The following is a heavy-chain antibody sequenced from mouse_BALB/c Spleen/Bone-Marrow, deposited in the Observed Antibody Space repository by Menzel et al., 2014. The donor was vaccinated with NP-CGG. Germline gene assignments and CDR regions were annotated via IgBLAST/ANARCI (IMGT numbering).Heavy chain of an antibody. D-gene: IGHD1-2*01. CDR1: GFNIKDTY. J-gene: IGHJ2*01. CDR2: IDPANGNT. CDR3: ARYYYGYYFDY. Sequence: EVKLVESGAELVKPGASVKLSCTASGFNIKDTYMHWVKQRPEQGLEWIGRIDPANGNTKYDLKFQGKATITADTSSNTAYLQLSSLTSEDTAVYYCARYYYGYYFDYWGQGTTLTVSS. V-gene: IGHV14-3*02.